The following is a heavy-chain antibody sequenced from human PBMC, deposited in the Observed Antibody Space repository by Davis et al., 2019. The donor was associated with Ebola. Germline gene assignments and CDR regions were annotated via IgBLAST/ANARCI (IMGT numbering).Heavy chain of an antibody. CDR1: GFTLSRYA. D-gene: IGHD2-15*01. CDR2: ISWNSGSI. CDR3: AKSHDKGYCSGGSCYSYYFDY. J-gene: IGHJ4*02. Sequence: PGGSLRLSCAASGFTLSRYAMSWVRQAPGKGLEWVSGISWNSGSIGYADSVKGRFTISRDNAKNSLYLQMNSLRAEDTALYYCAKSHDKGYCSGGSCYSYYFDYWGQGTLVTVSS. V-gene: IGHV3-9*01.